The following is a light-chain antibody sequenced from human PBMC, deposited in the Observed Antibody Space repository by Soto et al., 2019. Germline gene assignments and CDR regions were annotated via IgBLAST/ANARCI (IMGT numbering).Light chain of an antibody. CDR2: AAS. Sequence: DIQMTQSPSSLSASVGDRVTITCRASQAISNYLAWYQQKPGKVPKLLIYAASTLQSGVPSRFSGSGSGTDFTLTISSLQPEDVATYYCQKYNSAAFTFGPGTKVDL. CDR3: QKYNSAAFT. J-gene: IGKJ3*01. CDR1: QAISNY. V-gene: IGKV1-27*01.